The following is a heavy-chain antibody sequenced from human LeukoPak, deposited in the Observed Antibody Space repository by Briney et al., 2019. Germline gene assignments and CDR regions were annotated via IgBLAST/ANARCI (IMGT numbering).Heavy chain of an antibody. Sequence: PSETLSLTCTVSGGSISSYYWSWIRQPAGKGLEWIGRIYTSGSTNYNPSLKSRVTMSVDTSKNQFSLKLSSVTAADRAVYYCARTHNFRYCSSTSCLNWFDPWGQGTLVTVSS. CDR2: IYTSGST. CDR3: ARTHNFRYCSSTSCLNWFDP. J-gene: IGHJ5*02. D-gene: IGHD2-2*01. CDR1: GGSISSYY. V-gene: IGHV4-4*07.